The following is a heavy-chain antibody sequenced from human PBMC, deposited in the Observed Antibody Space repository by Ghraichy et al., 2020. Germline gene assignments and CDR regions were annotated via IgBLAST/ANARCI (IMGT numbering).Heavy chain of an antibody. D-gene: IGHD6-19*01. V-gene: IGHV3-7*01. J-gene: IGHJ4*02. Sequence: GESPNISCAASGFTFSKHWMIWVRQAPGKGLEWVATIKQDGGEKYYVDSVKGRFTISRDNAKNSLYLQMNSLRAEDTAMYYCARKYSGTDYWGQGTLVTVSS. CDR3: ARKYSGTDY. CDR1: GFTFSKHW. CDR2: IKQDGGEK.